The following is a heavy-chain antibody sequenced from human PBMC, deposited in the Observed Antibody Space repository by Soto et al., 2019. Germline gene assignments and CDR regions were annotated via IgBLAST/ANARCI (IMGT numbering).Heavy chain of an antibody. J-gene: IGHJ4*02. D-gene: IGHD6-25*01. Sequence: EVQLVESGGGLVQPGRSLRLSCAASGFTFDDYAMHWVRQAPGKGLEWVSGISWNRVSIGYADSVKGRFTISRDNAKNSLYLQMNSLRAEDTALYYFAKVRSSALDYWGQGTLVTVSS. V-gene: IGHV3-9*01. CDR2: ISWNRVSI. CDR3: AKVRSSALDY. CDR1: GFTFDDYA.